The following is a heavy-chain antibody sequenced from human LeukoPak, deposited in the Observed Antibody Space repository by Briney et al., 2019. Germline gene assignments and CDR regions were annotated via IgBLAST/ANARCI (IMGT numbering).Heavy chain of an antibody. Sequence: AAVKVSCKASGYTFTGYYIHWVRQAPGQGLEWMGWINPNSGGSNYAQKFQGRVTMTRDTSISTAYMELSRLRSDDTAVYYCAKVGETANIDYWGQGTLVTASS. CDR2: INPNSGGS. V-gene: IGHV1-2*02. J-gene: IGHJ4*02. CDR3: AKVGETANIDY. D-gene: IGHD2-21*01. CDR1: GYTFTGYY.